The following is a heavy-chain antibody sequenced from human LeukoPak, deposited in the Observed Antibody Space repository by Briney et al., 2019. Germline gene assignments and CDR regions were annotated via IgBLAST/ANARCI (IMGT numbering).Heavy chain of an antibody. CDR1: GFTFSGDW. D-gene: IGHD6-19*01. J-gene: IGHJ3*02. V-gene: IGHV3-74*01. CDR2: INCDVTT. Sequence: GGSLRLSCAASGFTFSGDWMHWVRQAPGKGLVWVSRINCDVTTTYADSVKDRFTVSRDNTKNPLYMQMNSLRAEDTAVYYCGRHRIAVAGRGAFDIWGQGTTVTVPS. CDR3: GRHRIAVAGRGAFDI.